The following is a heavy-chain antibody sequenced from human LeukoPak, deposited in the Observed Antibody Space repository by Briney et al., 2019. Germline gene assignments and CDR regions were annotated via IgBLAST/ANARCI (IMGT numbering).Heavy chain of an antibody. D-gene: IGHD1-26*01. Sequence: PGRSLRLSCAASGFTFSSYAMHWVRQAPGKGLEWVAVISYDGSNKYYADSVKGRFTISRDNSKNTLYLQMNSLGAEDAAVYYCARGGWELQYYFDYWGQGTLVTVSS. CDR1: GFTFSSYA. V-gene: IGHV3-30-3*01. CDR2: ISYDGSNK. J-gene: IGHJ4*02. CDR3: ARGGWELQYYFDY.